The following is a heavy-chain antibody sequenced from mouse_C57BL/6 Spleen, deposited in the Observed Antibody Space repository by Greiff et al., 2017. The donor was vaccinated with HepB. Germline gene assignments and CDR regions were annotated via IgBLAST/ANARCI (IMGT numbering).Heavy chain of an antibody. CDR1: GFTFSSYG. V-gene: IGHV5-6*01. CDR2: ISSGGSYT. CDR3: ARHFLYDYDEGYCAMDY. J-gene: IGHJ4*01. Sequence: EVNVVESGGDLVKPGGSLKLSCAASGFTFSSYGMSWVRQTPDKRLEWVATISSGGSYTYYPDSVKGRFTISRDNAKNTLYLQRSSLKSEDTAMYYCARHFLYDYDEGYCAMDYWGQGTSVTVSS. D-gene: IGHD2-4*01.